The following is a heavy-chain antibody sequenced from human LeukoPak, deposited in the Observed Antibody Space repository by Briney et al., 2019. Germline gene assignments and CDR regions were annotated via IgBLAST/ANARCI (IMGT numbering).Heavy chain of an antibody. Sequence: SETLSLTCNVSGYSISSGYYRGWIRQPPGKGLEWIGSIYHIGSTYYNPSLKSRVTISVDTSKNQFSLKLSSVTAADTAIYYCARPFLRFSSGWHFDYWGQGILVTVSS. V-gene: IGHV4-38-2*02. D-gene: IGHD6-19*01. CDR2: IYHIGST. CDR1: GYSISSGYY. CDR3: ARPFLRFSSGWHFDY. J-gene: IGHJ4*02.